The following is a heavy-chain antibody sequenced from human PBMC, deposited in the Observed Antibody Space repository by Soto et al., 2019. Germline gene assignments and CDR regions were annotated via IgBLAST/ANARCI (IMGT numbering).Heavy chain of an antibody. CDR3: ARSPNTVTLRYYYYYYGMDV. V-gene: IGHV1-46*01. CDR2: INPSGGST. Sequence: ASVKVSCKASGYTFTSYYMHWVRQAPGQGLEWMGIINPSGGSTSYAQKFQGRVTMTRDTSTSTAYMELRSLRSDDTAVYYCARSPNTVTLRYYYYYYGMDVWGQGTTVTVSS. CDR1: GYTFTSYY. D-gene: IGHD4-4*01. J-gene: IGHJ6*02.